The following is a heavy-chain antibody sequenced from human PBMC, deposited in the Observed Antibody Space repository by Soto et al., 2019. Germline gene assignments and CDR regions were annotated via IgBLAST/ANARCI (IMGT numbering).Heavy chain of an antibody. V-gene: IGHV4-34*01. CDR3: ARATAYYGDYVFDY. J-gene: IGHJ4*02. CDR2: INHSGST. Sequence: QVQLQQWGAGLLKPSETLSLTCAVYGGSFSGYYWSWIRQPPGKGLEWIGEINHSGSTNYNPSLKSRVTISVDMSKNQFSLKLSSVTAADTAVYYCARATAYYGDYVFDYWGQGTLVTVSS. D-gene: IGHD4-17*01. CDR1: GGSFSGYY.